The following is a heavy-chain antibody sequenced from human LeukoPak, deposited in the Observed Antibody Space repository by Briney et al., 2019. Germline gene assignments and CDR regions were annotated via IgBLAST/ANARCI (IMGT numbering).Heavy chain of an antibody. CDR2: IYYSGST. D-gene: IGHD6-6*01. CDR1: GVSISNSSYY. Sequence: SETLSLSCTVSGVSISNSSYYWGWIRQSPEKGLEWIGSIYYSGSTYYNPSLKSRVTISVDTSKNQFSLKLSSVTAADTAVYYCAKLGPVEVAAPSDAGLDARHFDYWGQGTLVTVSS. CDR3: AKLGPVEVAAPSDAGLDARHFDY. J-gene: IGHJ4*02. V-gene: IGHV4-39*07.